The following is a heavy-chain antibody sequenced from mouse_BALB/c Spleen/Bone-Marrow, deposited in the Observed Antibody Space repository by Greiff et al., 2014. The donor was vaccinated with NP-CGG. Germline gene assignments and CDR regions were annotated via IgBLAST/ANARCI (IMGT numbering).Heavy chain of an antibody. CDR1: GFTFNTYA. CDR3: ARHEVMITFAY. J-gene: IGHJ3*01. CDR2: IRSKSNNYAT. Sequence: EVQRVESGGGLVQPKGSLKLSCAASGFTFNTYAMNWVRQAPGKGLEWVARIRSKSNNYATYYADSVKDRFTISRDDSQSMLYLQMNNLKTEDTAMYYCARHEVMITFAYWGQGALVTVSA. V-gene: IGHV10-1*02. D-gene: IGHD2-4*01.